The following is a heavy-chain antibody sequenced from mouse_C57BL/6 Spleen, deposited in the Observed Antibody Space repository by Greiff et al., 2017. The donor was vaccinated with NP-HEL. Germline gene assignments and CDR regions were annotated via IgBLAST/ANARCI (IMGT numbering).Heavy chain of an antibody. CDR3: ARGGYYGSSAMDY. J-gene: IGHJ4*01. Sequence: QVQLQQPGAELVKPGASVKMSCKASGYTFTSYWITWVKQRPGQGLEWIGDIYPGSGSTNYNAKFKSKATLTVDTSSSTAYMQLSSLTSEDSAVYYCARGGYYGSSAMDYWGQGTSVTVSS. V-gene: IGHV1-55*01. CDR2: IYPGSGST. CDR1: GYTFTSYW. D-gene: IGHD1-1*01.